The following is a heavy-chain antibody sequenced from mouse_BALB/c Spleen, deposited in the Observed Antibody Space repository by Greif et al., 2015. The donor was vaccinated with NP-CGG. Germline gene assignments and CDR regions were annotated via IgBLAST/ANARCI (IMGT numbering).Heavy chain of an antibody. Sequence: VMLVESGAELVRPGTSVKVSCKASGYAFTNYLIEWVKQRPGQGLEWIGVINPGSGGTNYNEKFKGKATLTADKSSSTAYMQLSSLTSDDSAVYFCARSDYDRLYAMDYWGQGTSVTVSS. CDR3: ARSDYDRLYAMDY. CDR2: INPGSGGT. D-gene: IGHD2-4*01. CDR1: GYAFTNYL. J-gene: IGHJ4*01. V-gene: IGHV1-54*03.